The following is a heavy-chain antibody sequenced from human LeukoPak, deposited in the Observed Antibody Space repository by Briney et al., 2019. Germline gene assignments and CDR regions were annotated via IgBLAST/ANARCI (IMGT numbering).Heavy chain of an antibody. J-gene: IGHJ4*02. Sequence: GGSLRLSCAASGFTFSSYGMSWVRQAPGKGLEWVSSISSSSSYIYYADSVKGRFTISRDNAKNSLYLQMNSLRAEDTAVYYCARDSHIAVAGPPEDYWGQGTLVTVSS. D-gene: IGHD6-19*01. CDR3: ARDSHIAVAGPPEDY. CDR2: ISSSSSYI. V-gene: IGHV3-21*01. CDR1: GFTFSSYG.